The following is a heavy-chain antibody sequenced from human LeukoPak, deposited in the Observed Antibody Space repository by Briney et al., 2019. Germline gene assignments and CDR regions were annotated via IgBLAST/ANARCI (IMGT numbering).Heavy chain of an antibody. CDR3: ARDRKALRFLEWLT. J-gene: IGHJ5*02. CDR1: GFTFSSYS. V-gene: IGHV3-21*01. CDR2: ISSSSSYI. Sequence: GGSLRLSCAASGFTFSSYSMNWVRQAPGKGLEWVSSISSSSSYIYYADSVKGRFTISRDNAKNSLYLQMNSLRAEDTAVYYCARDRKALRFLEWLTWGQGTLVTVSS. D-gene: IGHD3-3*01.